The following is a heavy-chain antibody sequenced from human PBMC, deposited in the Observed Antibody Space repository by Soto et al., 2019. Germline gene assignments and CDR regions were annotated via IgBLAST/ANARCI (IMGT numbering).Heavy chain of an antibody. V-gene: IGHV4-39*07. D-gene: IGHD3-10*01. CDR1: GDSISSSSYY. J-gene: IGHJ5*02. Sequence: SETLSLTCTVSGDSISSSSYYWGWIRQPPGKGLEWIGSIFYSGSTYYNPSLKSRVTISVDKSKNQFSLKLSSVTAADTAVYYCARDYMVRGVMRWFDPWGQGTLVTVSS. CDR3: ARDYMVRGVMRWFDP. CDR2: IFYSGST.